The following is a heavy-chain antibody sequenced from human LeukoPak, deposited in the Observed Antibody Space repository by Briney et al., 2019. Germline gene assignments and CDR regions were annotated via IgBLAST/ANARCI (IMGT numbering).Heavy chain of an antibody. J-gene: IGHJ3*02. D-gene: IGHD1-26*01. Sequence: RGESLKISCKGSGYSFTSYWIGWVRQMPGKGLEWMGIIYPGDSDTRYSPSFQGQVTISADKSISTAYLQWSSLKASDTAMYYCARPTGAWSYYRIKSLFDAFDIWGQGTMVTVSS. CDR3: ARPTGAWSYYRIKSLFDAFDI. CDR2: IYPGDSDT. V-gene: IGHV5-51*01. CDR1: GYSFTSYW.